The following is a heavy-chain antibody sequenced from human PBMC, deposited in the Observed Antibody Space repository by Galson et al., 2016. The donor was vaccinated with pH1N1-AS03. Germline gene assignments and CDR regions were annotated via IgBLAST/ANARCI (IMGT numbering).Heavy chain of an antibody. Sequence: SVKVSCKASGYTFSNFGMSWVRQAPGQGLEWMGWISPQNGNTQYAQRLEGSVTMTTDTSTSTAYMELWSLTYDDTAVYYCARAAPFDPWGQGTLVIVSS. CDR2: ISPQNGNT. V-gene: IGHV1-18*04. D-gene: IGHD2-15*01. J-gene: IGHJ5*02. CDR3: ARAAPFDP. CDR1: GYTFSNFG.